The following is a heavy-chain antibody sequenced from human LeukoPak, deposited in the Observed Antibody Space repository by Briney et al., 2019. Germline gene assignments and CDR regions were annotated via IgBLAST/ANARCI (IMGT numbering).Heavy chain of an antibody. D-gene: IGHD1-26*01. CDR1: GYTFTSYA. CDR2: INAGNGNT. V-gene: IGHV1-3*01. CDR3: ARVPGSRTINFDY. J-gene: IGHJ4*02. Sequence: ASVKVSCTASGYTFTSYAMHWVRQAPGQRLEWMGWINAGNGNTKYSQKFQGRVTITRDTSASTAYMELSSLRFEDTAVCYCARVPGSRTINFDYWGQGTLVTVSS.